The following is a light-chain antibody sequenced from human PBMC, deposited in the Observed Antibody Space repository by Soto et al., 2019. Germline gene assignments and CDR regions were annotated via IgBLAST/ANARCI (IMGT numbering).Light chain of an antibody. CDR3: QHYYDWPT. V-gene: IGKV3-15*01. J-gene: IGKJ3*01. CDR1: QSVSTK. CDR2: DAS. Sequence: EIVMTQSPATLSVSPGEGATLSCRASQSVSTKLAWYQQKPGQGPRLLIYDASTRATRIPARFSGSGSGTEFTLTISSLQSEDLGIYYGQHYYDWPTFGPGTKVEIK.